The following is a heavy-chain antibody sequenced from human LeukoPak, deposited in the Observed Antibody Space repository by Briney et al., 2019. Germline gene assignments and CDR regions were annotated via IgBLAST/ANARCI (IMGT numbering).Heavy chain of an antibody. Sequence: GGSLRLSCAASGFTFSSYSMNWARQAPGKGLEWVSSISSSSSYIYYADSVKGRFTISRDNAKNSLYLQMNSLRAEDTAVYYCARCSSSWSYYFDYWGQGTLVTVSS. D-gene: IGHD6-13*01. J-gene: IGHJ4*02. CDR3: ARCSSSWSYYFDY. CDR2: ISSSSSYI. V-gene: IGHV3-21*01. CDR1: GFTFSSYS.